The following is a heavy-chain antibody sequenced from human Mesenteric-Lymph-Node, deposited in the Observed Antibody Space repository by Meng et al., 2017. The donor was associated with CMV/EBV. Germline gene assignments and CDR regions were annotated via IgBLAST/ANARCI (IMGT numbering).Heavy chain of an antibody. CDR1: GFTFSNYW. CDR2: ISSSSSTI. V-gene: IGHV3-48*04. J-gene: IGHJ2*01. Sequence: GGSLRLSCAASGFTFSNYWMNWVRQVPGKGLEWVSYISSSSSTIYYTDSVKGRVTISRDNTKNSLYLQMNSLRTEDTAVYYCARRFDLWGRGTLVTVSS. CDR3: ARRFDL.